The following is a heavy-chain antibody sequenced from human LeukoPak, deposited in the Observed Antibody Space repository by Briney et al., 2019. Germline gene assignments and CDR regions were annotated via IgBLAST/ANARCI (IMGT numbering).Heavy chain of an antibody. CDR3: ARDPNERYSSSWYRPYYFDY. CDR1: GFTFSSYS. D-gene: IGHD6-13*01. J-gene: IGHJ4*02. CDR2: ISSSSSYI. Sequence: GGSLRLSCAASGFTFSSYSMNWVRQAPGKGLEWVSSISSSSSYIYYADSVKGRFTISRDNAKNSLYLQMNSLRAEDTAVCYCARDPNERYSSSWYRPYYFDYWGQGTLVTVSS. V-gene: IGHV3-21*01.